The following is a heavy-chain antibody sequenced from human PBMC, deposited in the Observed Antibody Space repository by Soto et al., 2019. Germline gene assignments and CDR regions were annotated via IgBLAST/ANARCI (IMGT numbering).Heavy chain of an antibody. J-gene: IGHJ3*02. Sequence: GGSLRLSCAASGFTVNGKKYITCVRQAPGKGLEWVSALYIADGTFYADSVKGRFTVSIDSSKNTVYLQMNNLSPEDTAVYYCATWLLREHAFDIWGLGTMVTVSS. CDR3: ATWLLREHAFDI. CDR1: GFTVNGKKY. D-gene: IGHD2-15*01. V-gene: IGHV3-53*01. CDR2: LYIADGT.